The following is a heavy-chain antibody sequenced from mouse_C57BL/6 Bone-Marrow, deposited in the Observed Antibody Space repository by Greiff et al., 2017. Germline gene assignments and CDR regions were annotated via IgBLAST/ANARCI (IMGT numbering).Heavy chain of an antibody. CDR2: IDPSDSYT. CDR3: ARDYDEGHYAMGY. CDR1: GYTFTSYW. V-gene: IGHV1-69*01. Sequence: QVHVKQPGAELVMPGASVKLSCKASGYTFTSYWMHWVKQRPGQGLEWIGEIDPSDSYTNYNQKFKGKSTLTVDKSSSTAYMQLSSLTSEDSAVYYCARDYDEGHYAMGYWGQEDSETASS. D-gene: IGHD2-4*01. J-gene: IGHJ4*01.